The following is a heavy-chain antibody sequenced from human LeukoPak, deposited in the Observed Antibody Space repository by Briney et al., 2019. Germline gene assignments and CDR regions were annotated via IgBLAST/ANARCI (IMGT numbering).Heavy chain of an antibody. CDR2: IYSGGST. Sequence: PGGSLRLSCAASGFTVSSNDMSWVRQAPGKGLEWVSVIYSGGSTYYADSVKGRFTISRDNKNTLYLQMSSLRVEHTAVYYCARGAAAGHIDYWGQGTLVTVSS. V-gene: IGHV3-53*01. D-gene: IGHD6-13*01. CDR3: ARGAAAGHIDY. J-gene: IGHJ4*02. CDR1: GFTVSSND.